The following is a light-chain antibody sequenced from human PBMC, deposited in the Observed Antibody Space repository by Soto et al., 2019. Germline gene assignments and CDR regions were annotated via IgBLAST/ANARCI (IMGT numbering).Light chain of an antibody. CDR2: EVS. J-gene: IGLJ2*01. CDR1: TTDVGGYNY. CDR3: SSYTSGTTPVV. Sequence: QSALTQPASVSGSPGQSITISCTGTTTDVGGYNYVSWYQQCPGKAPKLLIYEVSNRPSAVSNRFSGSKSGNTASLTISTLQADDEADYFCSSYTSGTTPVVFGGGTKVTVL. V-gene: IGLV2-14*01.